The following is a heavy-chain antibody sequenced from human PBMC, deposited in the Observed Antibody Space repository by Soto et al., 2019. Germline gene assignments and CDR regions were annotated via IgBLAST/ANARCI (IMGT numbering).Heavy chain of an antibody. V-gene: IGHV3-74*01. D-gene: IGHD1-26*01. CDR1: GFTFSSYW. J-gene: IGHJ4*02. Sequence: GGSLRLSCAASGFTFSSYWMHWVRQAPGKGLVWVSRINSDGSSTSYADSVKGRFTISRDNAKNTLYLQMNSLRAEDTAVYYCARVPRYSGSYPRFDYWGQGTLVTVSS. CDR2: INSDGSST. CDR3: ARVPRYSGSYPRFDY.